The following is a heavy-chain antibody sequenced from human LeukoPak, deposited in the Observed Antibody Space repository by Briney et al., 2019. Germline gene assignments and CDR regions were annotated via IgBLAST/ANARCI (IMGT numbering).Heavy chain of an antibody. J-gene: IGHJ3*02. D-gene: IGHD3-22*01. Sequence: SETLSLTCTVSGGSISSYYWIWIRQPPGKGLEWIGYIYYSGSTNYNPSLKSRVTISVDTSKNQFSLKLSSVTAADTAVYYCASSYYYDSSGYFPDAFDIWGQGTMVTVSS. CDR2: IYYSGST. V-gene: IGHV4-59*01. CDR3: ASSYYYDSSGYFPDAFDI. CDR1: GGSISSYY.